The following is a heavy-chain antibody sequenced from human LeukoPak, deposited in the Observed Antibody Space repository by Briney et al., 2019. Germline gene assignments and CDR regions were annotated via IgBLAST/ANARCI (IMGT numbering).Heavy chain of an antibody. V-gene: IGHV3-30*18. D-gene: IGHD2-2*01. CDR1: GFTFSSYG. Sequence: GRSLRLSRAASGFTFSSYGMHWVRQAPGKGLEWVAVISHDGSSKYFADSVKGRFTISRDNPKNTLDLQMHSLRAEDTAVYYCAKSIRFCSSNSCFAGYYNYGLHVWGQGTTVIVSS. J-gene: IGHJ6*02. CDR2: ISHDGSSK. CDR3: AKSIRFCSSNSCFAGYYNYGLHV.